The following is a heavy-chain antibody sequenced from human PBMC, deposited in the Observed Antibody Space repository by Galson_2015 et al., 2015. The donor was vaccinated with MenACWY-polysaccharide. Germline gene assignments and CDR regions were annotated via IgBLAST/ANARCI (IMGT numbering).Heavy chain of an antibody. D-gene: IGHD1-26*01. Sequence: SLRLSCAASGFTFSCYSMNWVRQAPGKGLEWVSYISSSGTIYYADSVKGRFTISRDNGKNSLYLQMNSLRDDDTAVYYCARVLKGLVGATPDYWGQGTLVTVSS. V-gene: IGHV3-48*02. J-gene: IGHJ4*02. CDR1: GFTFSCYS. CDR3: ARVLKGLVGATPDY. CDR2: ISSSGTI.